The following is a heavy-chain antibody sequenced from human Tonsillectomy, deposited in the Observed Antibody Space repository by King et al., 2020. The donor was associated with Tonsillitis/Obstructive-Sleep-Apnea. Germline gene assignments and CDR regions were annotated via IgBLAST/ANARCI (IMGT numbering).Heavy chain of an antibody. CDR3: ARIPSDLYCGGDCFSGPFDY. V-gene: IGHV3-21*01. D-gene: IGHD2-21*01. J-gene: IGHJ4*02. Sequence: VQLVESGGGLVKPGGSLRLSCAASGFTFSTYTMNWVRQAPGKGLEWVSSISSSTSYIYYADSLKGRFTISRDNAKNSLYLQMNSLRAEDTAVYYCARIPSDLYCGGDCFSGPFDYWGQGTLVTVSS. CDR1: GFTFSTYT. CDR2: ISSSTSYI.